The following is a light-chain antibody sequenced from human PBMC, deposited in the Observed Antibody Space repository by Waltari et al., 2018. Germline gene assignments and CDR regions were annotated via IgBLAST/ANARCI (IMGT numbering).Light chain of an antibody. V-gene: IGLV2-14*01. J-gene: IGLJ1*01. Sequence: QSALTQPASVSGSPGQSITISCTGTSSDVGGYNSVSRYQQHPDKAPKLVIYDVTNRPSGVSNRFSGSKSGNTASLTISGLQTEDEADYYCSSYTTTSTLVFGTGTKVTVL. CDR2: DVT. CDR1: SSDVGGYNS. CDR3: SSYTTTSTLV.